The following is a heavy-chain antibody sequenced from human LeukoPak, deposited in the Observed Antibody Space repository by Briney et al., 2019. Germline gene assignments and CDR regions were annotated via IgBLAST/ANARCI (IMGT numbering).Heavy chain of an antibody. CDR3: ARVPLNSNYDFWSGYLVYRMDV. CDR1: GYTFTSYD. J-gene: IGHJ6*02. Sequence: ASVKVSCKASGYTFTSYDINWVRQATGQGLEWMGWMNPNSGNTGYAQKFQGRVTMTRNTSISTAYMELSSLRSEDTAVYYCARVPLNSNYDFWSGYLVYRMDVWGQGTTVTVSS. D-gene: IGHD3-3*01. CDR2: MNPNSGNT. V-gene: IGHV1-8*01.